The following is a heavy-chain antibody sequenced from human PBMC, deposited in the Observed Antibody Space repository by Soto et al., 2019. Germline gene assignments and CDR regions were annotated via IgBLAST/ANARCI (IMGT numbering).Heavy chain of an antibody. J-gene: IGHJ5*02. CDR3: ARSGSYYPARNWFGP. CDR2: ISGFNDDT. Sequence: QVQLVQSGAEMKNPGASVKVSCKASGYTFTSYGISWVRQAPGQGLEWMGWISGFNDDTNHAKKLQGRVTMTKDTSTSTAYTELRSLKSDDTAGYYCARSGSYYPARNWFGPWGQGTLVTVSS. V-gene: IGHV1-18*01. D-gene: IGHD3-10*01. CDR1: GYTFTSYG.